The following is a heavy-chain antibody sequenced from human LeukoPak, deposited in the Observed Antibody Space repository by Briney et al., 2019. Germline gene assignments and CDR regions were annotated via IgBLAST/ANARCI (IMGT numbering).Heavy chain of an antibody. Sequence: ASVKVSCMASGYTFTSYGISWVRQAPGQGLEWMGWISAYNGNTTYAQKLQGRVTMTTDTSTSTAYMELRSLRSDDTAVYYCARGSAMATVLNWFDPWGQGTLVTVSS. D-gene: IGHD5-24*01. CDR1: GYTFTSYG. J-gene: IGHJ5*02. CDR2: ISAYNGNT. CDR3: ARGSAMATVLNWFDP. V-gene: IGHV1-18*01.